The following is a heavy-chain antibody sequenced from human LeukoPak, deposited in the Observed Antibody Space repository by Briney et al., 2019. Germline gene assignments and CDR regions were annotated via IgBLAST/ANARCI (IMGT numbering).Heavy chain of an antibody. CDR1: GGTFSSYA. Sequence: SVKVSCKASGGTFSSYAISWVRQAPGQGLEWMGGIIPIFGTANYAQRFQGRVTVTTDESTSTAYMELSSLRSEDAAVYYCARDDCSGGSCFGYWGQGTLVTVSS. CDR3: ARDDCSGGSCFGY. CDR2: IIPIFGTA. J-gene: IGHJ4*02. D-gene: IGHD2-15*01. V-gene: IGHV1-69*05.